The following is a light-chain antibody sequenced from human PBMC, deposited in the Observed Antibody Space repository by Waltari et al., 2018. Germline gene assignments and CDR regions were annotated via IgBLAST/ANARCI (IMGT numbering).Light chain of an antibody. Sequence: ELVMTQSPATLSVSPGERVTLSCRASQSVRSNLAWYQQKPGQGPRLLIYDGSTRATGIPARFSGSGSGTDFTLTISSLQSEDFAIYYCHQSDDWPPYSFGQGTKLEIK. J-gene: IGKJ2*03. V-gene: IGKV3-15*01. CDR1: QSVRSN. CDR3: HQSDDWPPYS. CDR2: DGS.